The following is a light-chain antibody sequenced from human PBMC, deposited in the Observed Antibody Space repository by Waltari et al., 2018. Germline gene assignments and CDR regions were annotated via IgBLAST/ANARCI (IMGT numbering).Light chain of an antibody. CDR1: QNLLYNSDNKNY. CDR3: QQYYSAPYT. V-gene: IGKV4-1*01. Sequence: DIVMTQSPDSLAVSLGERVTINCRSSQNLLYNSDNKNYLAWFQQKPGQPPQLLIYWASTRESGVPDRFSGSASGTDFTLTISSLQAEDVAVYYCQQYYSAPYTFGQGTKLEIK. CDR2: WAS. J-gene: IGKJ2*01.